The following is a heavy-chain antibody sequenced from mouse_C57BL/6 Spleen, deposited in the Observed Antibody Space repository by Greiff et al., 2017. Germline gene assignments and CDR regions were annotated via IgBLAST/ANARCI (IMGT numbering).Heavy chain of an antibody. D-gene: IGHD1-1*01. CDR2: IRSKSNNYAT. Sequence: EVQLQESGGGLVQPKGSLKLSCAASGFSFNTYAMNWVRQAPGKGLEWVARIRSKSNNYATYYADSVKDRFTISRDDSESMLYLQMNNLKTEDTAMYYCVRQNYGSSYWYIDVWGTGTTVTVSS. CDR3: VRQNYGSSYWYIDV. CDR1: GFSFNTYA. J-gene: IGHJ1*03. V-gene: IGHV10-1*01.